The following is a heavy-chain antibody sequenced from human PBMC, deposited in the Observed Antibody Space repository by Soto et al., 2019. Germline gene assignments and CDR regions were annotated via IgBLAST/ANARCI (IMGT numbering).Heavy chain of an antibody. CDR3: ARDRDSSSWFGY. CDR1: GFTVSSNY. D-gene: IGHD6-13*01. Sequence: DVQLVESGGGLVQPGGSLRLSCAASGFTVSSNYMSCIRQAPGKGLEWVSSLYSGGNTFYADSVKGRFTISRDTSKNTLYLQMDSLRAEDTAVYYCARDRDSSSWFGYWGQGTLVTVSS. V-gene: IGHV3-66*01. J-gene: IGHJ5*01. CDR2: LYSGGNT.